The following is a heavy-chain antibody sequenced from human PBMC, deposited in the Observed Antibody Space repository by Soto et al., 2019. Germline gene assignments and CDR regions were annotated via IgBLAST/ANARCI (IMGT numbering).Heavy chain of an antibody. CDR1: GFTFDDYA. D-gene: IGHD1-26*01. CDR2: DSWHSVEI. V-gene: IGHV3-9*01. CDR3: VKDAIVGVTIVGKDAFDV. J-gene: IGHJ3*01. Sequence: EVQLVESGGGLVQPGKSLRLSCAASGFTFDDYAMHWVRQAPGKGLEWVAGDSWHSVEIAYADSVKGRCTISSDNDKNALDLQRNRLREDNSALYYCVKDAIVGVTIVGKDAFDVWGPATMVTVS.